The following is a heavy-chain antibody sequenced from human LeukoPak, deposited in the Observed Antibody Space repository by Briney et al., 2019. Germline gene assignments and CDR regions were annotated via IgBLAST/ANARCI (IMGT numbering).Heavy chain of an antibody. V-gene: IGHV3-23*01. J-gene: IGHJ4*02. Sequence: GGSLRLSCAASGFTFSSYAMSWVRQAPGKGLEWVSAISGSGGSTYNADSVKGRFTISRDNSKNTLYLQMKSLRAEDTAVYYCARDGCSTTSCYADWGQGTLVTVSS. D-gene: IGHD2-2*01. CDR1: GFTFSSYA. CDR3: ARDGCSTTSCYAD. CDR2: ISGSGGST.